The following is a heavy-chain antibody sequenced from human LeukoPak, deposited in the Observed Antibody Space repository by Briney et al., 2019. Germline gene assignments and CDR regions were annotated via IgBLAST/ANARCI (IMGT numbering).Heavy chain of an antibody. D-gene: IGHD3-10*01. CDR1: GGSLSSYS. V-gene: IGHV4-59*12. CDR2: IYYSGST. J-gene: IGHJ4*02. Sequence: SETLSLTCTVSGGSLSSYSWSWVRQPPGRGLEWIGYIYYSGSTIYNPSLRSRVTISIDTSKNQFSMKLGSVTAADTAVYYCAGDYGSGSYRFDYWGQGTLVTVSS. CDR3: AGDYGSGSYRFDY.